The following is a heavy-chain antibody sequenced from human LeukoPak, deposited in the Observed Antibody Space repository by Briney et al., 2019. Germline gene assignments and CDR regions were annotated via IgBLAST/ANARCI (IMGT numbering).Heavy chain of an antibody. D-gene: IGHD3-22*01. V-gene: IGHV4-39*07. J-gene: IGHJ3*02. CDR2: IFYSGST. Sequence: SSETLSLTCTVSGGSISTSNYYWGWIRQPPGKGLEWIGNIFYSGSTYYGPSLKSRLTISLDTSRNQFSLKLSSVTAADTAVYFCARGPYSYDSSGAFDIWGQGTMVTVSS. CDR3: ARGPYSYDSSGAFDI. CDR1: GGSISTSNYY.